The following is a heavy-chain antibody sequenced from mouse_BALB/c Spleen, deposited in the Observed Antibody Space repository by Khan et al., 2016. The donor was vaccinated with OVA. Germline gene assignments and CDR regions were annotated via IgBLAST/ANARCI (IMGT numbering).Heavy chain of an antibody. D-gene: IGHD4-1*01. CDR3: VREASNRDFSLAY. Sequence: EVQLKQSGPDLVKPGASVKMSCKASGYTFTNYVMNWVKQKPGQGLEWIGYINPYNDGIRYNEKFKGKATLTSDKSSSTAYMELSSLTSEDSAVYYCVREASNRDFSLAYWGQGTLVTVSA. CDR2: INPYNDGI. V-gene: IGHV1S136*01. J-gene: IGHJ3*01. CDR1: GYTFTNYV.